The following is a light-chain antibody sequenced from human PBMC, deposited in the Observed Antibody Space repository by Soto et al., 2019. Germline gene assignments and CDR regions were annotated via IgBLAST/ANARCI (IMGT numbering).Light chain of an antibody. Sequence: EIVLTQSPGTLSLSPGERVTLSCRASQSVSSTYLARYQQKPGQAPRLLIYGASSRATGIPDRFSGSGSGTDFTLTINRLEPEDFAVYYCQQDNDWPPKRTFGQGTRVDFK. CDR1: QSVSSTY. V-gene: IGKV3-20*01. CDR2: GAS. J-gene: IGKJ1*01. CDR3: QQDNDWPPKRT.